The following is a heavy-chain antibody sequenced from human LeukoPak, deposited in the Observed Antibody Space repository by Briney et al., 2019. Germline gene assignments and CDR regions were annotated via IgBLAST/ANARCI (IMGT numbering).Heavy chain of an antibody. Sequence: SETLSLTCAVYGGSFSGYYWNWIRQAPGKGLEWIGEINHSGSTRYNPSLKSRLTMSVDTSRNQFSLKLSSVTAADTAVYYCARVRWEPAYYYYYMDVWGKGTTVTVSS. D-gene: IGHD1-26*01. J-gene: IGHJ6*03. CDR1: GGSFSGYY. V-gene: IGHV4-34*01. CDR2: INHSGST. CDR3: ARVRWEPAYYYYYMDV.